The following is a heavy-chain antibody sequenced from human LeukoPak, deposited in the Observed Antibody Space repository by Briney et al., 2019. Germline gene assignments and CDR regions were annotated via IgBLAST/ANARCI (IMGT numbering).Heavy chain of an antibody. J-gene: IGHJ6*02. CDR3: ARDGDIVVVPAAQTGGIDYYYYYGMDV. CDR2: IGTAGDT. D-gene: IGHD2-2*01. Sequence: GGSLRLSCAASGFTFSSYDMHWVRHAAGKGLEWVSAIGTAGDTYYPGSVKGRFTISRENAKNSLYLQMNSLRAEDTAVYYCARDGDIVVVPAAQTGGIDYYYYYGMDVWGQGTTVTVSS. V-gene: IGHV3-13*01. CDR1: GFTFSSYD.